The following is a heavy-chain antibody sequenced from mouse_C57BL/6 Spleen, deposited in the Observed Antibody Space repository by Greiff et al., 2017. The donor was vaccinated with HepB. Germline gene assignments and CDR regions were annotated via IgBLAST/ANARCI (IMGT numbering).Heavy chain of an antibody. CDR1: GFSLTSYG. V-gene: IGHV2-6-1*01. J-gene: IGHJ4*01. Sequence: QVQLQQSGPGLVAPSQSLSITCTVSGFSLTSYGVHWVRQPPGKGLEWLVVIWSDGSTTYNSALKSRLSISKDNSKSQVFLKMNSLQTDDTAMYYCARHGGYYGSSPYYYAMDYWGQGTSVTVSS. D-gene: IGHD1-1*01. CDR2: IWSDGST. CDR3: ARHGGYYGSSPYYYAMDY.